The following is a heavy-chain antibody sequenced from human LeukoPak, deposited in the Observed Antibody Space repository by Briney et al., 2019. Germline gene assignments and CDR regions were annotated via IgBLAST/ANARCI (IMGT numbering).Heavy chain of an antibody. D-gene: IGHD7-27*01. V-gene: IGHV4-39*07. Sequence: SETLSLTCTVSGGSISSSRSYWGWIRQPPGKGLEWIGTIYSSGSTYYSPPLKSRVTISVDTSKNQFSLKLSSVTAADTAVYYCARLRTGEAGFDYWGQGTLVTVSS. CDR2: IYSSGST. CDR1: GGSISSSRSY. CDR3: ARLRTGEAGFDY. J-gene: IGHJ4*02.